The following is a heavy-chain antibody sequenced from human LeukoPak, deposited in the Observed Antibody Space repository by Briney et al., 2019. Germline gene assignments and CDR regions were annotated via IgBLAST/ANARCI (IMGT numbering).Heavy chain of an antibody. Sequence: ASVKVSCKASGYTFTSYGISWVRQAPGQGLEWMGWISAYDGNTNYAQKFQGRVTMTTDTSTTTAYMELRSLRSDDTAMYYCARDQNYDFWSGYYTLYYYSGMDVWGQGTTVTVSS. J-gene: IGHJ6*02. CDR1: GYTFTSYG. CDR2: ISAYDGNT. V-gene: IGHV1-18*01. CDR3: ARDQNYDFWSGYYTLYYYSGMDV. D-gene: IGHD3-3*01.